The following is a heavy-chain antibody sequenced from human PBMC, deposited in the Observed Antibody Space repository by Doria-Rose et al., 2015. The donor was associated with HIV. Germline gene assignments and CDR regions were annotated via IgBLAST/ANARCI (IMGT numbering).Heavy chain of an antibody. Sequence: QVTLKESGPVLVKPTETLTLTCTVSGVSLSSPGMGVSWIRQPTGKALEWLANIFSDDERSYKKSLKSRLTISRGTSKSQVVLTMTDMDPVDTATYYCARIRSSRWYHKYYFDFWGQGTLVIVSA. CDR3: ARIRSSRWYHKYYFDF. CDR2: IFSDDER. J-gene: IGHJ4*02. CDR1: GVSLSSPGMG. D-gene: IGHD6-13*01. V-gene: IGHV2-26*01.